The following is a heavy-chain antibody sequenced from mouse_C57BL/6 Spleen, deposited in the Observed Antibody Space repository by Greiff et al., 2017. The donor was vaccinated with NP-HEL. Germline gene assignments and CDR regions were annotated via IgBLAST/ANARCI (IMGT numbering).Heavy chain of an antibody. V-gene: IGHV14-4*01. J-gene: IGHJ4*01. D-gene: IGHD2-14*01. Sequence: VQLKQSGAELVRPGASVKLSCTASGFNIKDDYMHWVKQRPEQGLEWIGWIDPENGDTEYASKFQGKATITADTSSNTAYLQLSSLTSEDTAVYYCTTWCIGAMDYWGQGTSVTVSS. CDR2: IDPENGDT. CDR3: TTWCIGAMDY. CDR1: GFNIKDDY.